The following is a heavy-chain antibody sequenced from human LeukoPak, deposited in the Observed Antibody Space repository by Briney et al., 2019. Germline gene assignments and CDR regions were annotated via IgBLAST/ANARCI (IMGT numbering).Heavy chain of an antibody. CDR3: ARDRGYTYGSDFDY. CDR1: GDSVSSNNAA. J-gene: IGHJ4*02. V-gene: IGHV6-1*01. CDR2: TYYRSKWYN. D-gene: IGHD5-18*01. Sequence: SQTLSLTCAISGDSVSSNNAAWNWIRQSPSRGLEWLGWTYYRSKWYNDYAVSVKRRITTNPDTSKSQFSLQLNSVTPEDTAVYYCARDRGYTYGSDFDYWGQGTLVTVSS.